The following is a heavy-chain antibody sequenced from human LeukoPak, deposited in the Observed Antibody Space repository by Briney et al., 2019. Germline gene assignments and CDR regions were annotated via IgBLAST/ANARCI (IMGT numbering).Heavy chain of an antibody. CDR2: LVYDARS. CDR1: RFPFSSYG. D-gene: IGHD6-19*01. CDR3: ARDLSAAFDF. J-gene: IGHJ4*02. Sequence: HPGTSLRLSCAASRFPFSSYGTHWVRQAPGKGLEWVARLVYDARSDYANSVKGRFSISRDDSKNTLFLDMSNLRVEDTALYYCARDLSAAFDFWGQGVLVTVSS. V-gene: IGHV3-33*01.